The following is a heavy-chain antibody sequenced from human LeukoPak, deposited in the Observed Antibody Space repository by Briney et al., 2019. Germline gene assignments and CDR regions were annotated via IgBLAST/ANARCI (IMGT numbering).Heavy chain of an antibody. Sequence: SVKVSCKASGGTFSSYAISWVRQAPGQGLEWMGGIIPIFGTANYAQKFQGRVTMTRNTSTSTAYMEVSSLRSEDTAVYYCARVNTYYFGSGVSRAFHIWGQGTTVTVSS. V-gene: IGHV1-69*05. CDR2: IIPIFGTA. J-gene: IGHJ3*02. CDR1: GGTFSSYA. CDR3: ARVNTYYFGSGVSRAFHI. D-gene: IGHD3-10*01.